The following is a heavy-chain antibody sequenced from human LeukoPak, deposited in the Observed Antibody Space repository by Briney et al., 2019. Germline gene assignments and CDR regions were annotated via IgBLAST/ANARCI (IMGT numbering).Heavy chain of an antibody. Sequence: PSQTLSLTCTVSGGSISSGDYYWSWLRQPPGKGLEWIGYIYYSGSTYYNPSLKSLVTISVDTSKNQFSLKLSSVTAADTAVYYCARDRGEHWGQGTLVTVSS. J-gene: IGHJ4*02. CDR1: GGSISSGDYY. D-gene: IGHD4-17*01. CDR2: IYYSGST. CDR3: ARDRGEH. V-gene: IGHV4-30-4*01.